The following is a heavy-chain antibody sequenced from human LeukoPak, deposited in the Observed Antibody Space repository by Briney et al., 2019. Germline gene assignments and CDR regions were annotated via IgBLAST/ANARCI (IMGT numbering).Heavy chain of an antibody. J-gene: IGHJ4*02. CDR1: GFTFSSYW. Sequence: GGSLRLSCAASGFTFSSYWMSWVRQAPGKGLEWVANIKQDGSEKYYVDSVKGRFTISRDNAKNSLYLQMNSLRAKDTAVYYCARDAYCGGDCYHFDYWGQGTLVTVSS. D-gene: IGHD2-21*02. CDR3: ARDAYCGGDCYHFDY. CDR2: IKQDGSEK. V-gene: IGHV3-7*01.